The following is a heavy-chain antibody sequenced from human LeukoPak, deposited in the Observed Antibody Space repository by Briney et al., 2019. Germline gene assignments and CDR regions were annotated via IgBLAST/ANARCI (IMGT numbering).Heavy chain of an antibody. CDR2: ISGSGGTT. CDR1: GFTFSTYA. J-gene: IGHJ4*02. CDR3: AKEYRGGWPFDY. Sequence: PGGSLRLSCAASGFTFSTYAMSWVRQAPGKGLEWVSGISGSGGTTYYADSVKGRFTIFRDNSNNMLYLQMNSLRAEDTAVYYCAKEYRGGWPFDYWGQGPLVTVSS. D-gene: IGHD6-19*01. V-gene: IGHV3-23*01.